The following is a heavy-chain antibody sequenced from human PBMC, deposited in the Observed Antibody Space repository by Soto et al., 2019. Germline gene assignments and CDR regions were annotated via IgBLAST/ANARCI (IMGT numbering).Heavy chain of an antibody. V-gene: IGHV4-31*03. CDR3: ARGYDYDSSGYLFDY. CDR2: IYYSGST. Sequence: PSETLSLTCSVSGGSVSSNIYYWTWIRQHPGKGPEWIGHIYYSGSTYYNPSLKRRVTIALDMSKNQFSLQLTSVSAADTAVYYCARGYDYDSSGYLFDYWGQGTLVTVSS. D-gene: IGHD3-22*01. J-gene: IGHJ4*02. CDR1: GGSVSSNIYY.